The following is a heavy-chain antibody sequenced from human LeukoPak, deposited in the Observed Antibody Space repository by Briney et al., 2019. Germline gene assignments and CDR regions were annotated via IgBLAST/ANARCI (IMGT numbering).Heavy chain of an antibody. D-gene: IGHD3-10*01. CDR2: ISSSSSTI. V-gene: IGHV3-48*04. J-gene: IGHJ4*02. CDR1: GFTFSSYA. CDR3: ARDRGDYSDN. Sequence: GGSLRLSCAASGFTFSSYAMSWVRQAPGKGLEWVSYISSSSSTIYYADSVKGRFTISRDNAKNSLYLQMNSLRAEDTAVYYCARDRGDYSDNWGQGTLVTVSS.